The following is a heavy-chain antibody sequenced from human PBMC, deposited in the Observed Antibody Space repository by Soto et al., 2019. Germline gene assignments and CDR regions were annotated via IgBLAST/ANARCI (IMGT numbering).Heavy chain of an antibody. Sequence: SETLSLTCTVSGGSISSGGYYWSWIRQHPGKGLEWIGYIHYSGSTYYNPSLKSRVTISVDTSKNQFSLKLSSVTAADTAVYYCAREYYDILTGPYGMDVWGQGTTVTVSS. V-gene: IGHV4-31*03. CDR1: GGSISSGGYY. CDR2: IHYSGST. J-gene: IGHJ6*02. D-gene: IGHD3-9*01. CDR3: AREYYDILTGPYGMDV.